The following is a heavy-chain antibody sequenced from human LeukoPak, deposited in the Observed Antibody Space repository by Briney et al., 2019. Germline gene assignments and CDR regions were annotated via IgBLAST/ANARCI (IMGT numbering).Heavy chain of an antibody. CDR3: ARTLGYCSSTSCYTELAYYYYYMDV. V-gene: IGHV1-8*01. Sequence: ASVKVSCKASGYTFTSYDINWVRQATGQGLEWIGWMNPNSGNTGYAQKFQGRVTMTRNTSISTAYMELSSLRSEDTAVYYCARTLGYCSSTSCYTELAYYYYYMDVWGKGTTITVSS. CDR2: MNPNSGNT. CDR1: GYTFTSYD. J-gene: IGHJ6*03. D-gene: IGHD2-2*02.